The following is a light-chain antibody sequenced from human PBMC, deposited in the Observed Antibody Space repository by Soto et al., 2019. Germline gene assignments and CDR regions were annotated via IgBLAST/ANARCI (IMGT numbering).Light chain of an antibody. CDR1: QSISIR. CDR2: NTS. J-gene: IGKJ1*01. V-gene: IGKV3-15*01. Sequence: EIVMTQSPVTLSVFPGESATLSCRASQSISIRLAWYQQRPGQAPRLLIYNTSTRATGVPERFSGSGSETDFTLTISSLQSEDFALYFCQQYEGWPRTFGQGTKVEI. CDR3: QQYEGWPRT.